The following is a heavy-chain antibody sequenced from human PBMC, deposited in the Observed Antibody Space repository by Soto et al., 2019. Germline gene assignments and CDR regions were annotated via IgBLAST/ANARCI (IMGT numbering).Heavy chain of an antibody. CDR3: ARAQGMVRGVIPEDYYYYYGMVV. CDR1: GFTFSSYG. Sequence: GGSLRLSCAASGFTFSSYGMHWVRQAPGKGLEWVAVISYDGSNKYYADSVKGRFTISRDNSKNTLYLQMNSLRAEDTAVYYCARAQGMVRGVIPEDYYYYYGMVVRGQGTTVTDSS. J-gene: IGHJ6*02. V-gene: IGHV3-30*03. CDR2: ISYDGSNK. D-gene: IGHD3-10*01.